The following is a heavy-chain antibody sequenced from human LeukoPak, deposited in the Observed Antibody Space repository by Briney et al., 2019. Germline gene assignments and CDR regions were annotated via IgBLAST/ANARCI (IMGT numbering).Heavy chain of an antibody. CDR1: GFTFSSYW. J-gene: IGHJ4*02. Sequence: GGSLRLSCAASGFTFSSYWMHWVRQAPGKGLVWVSRISDGGSTTTYADSVKGRFTISRDNAKNTLYLQMNSLRAEDTAVYYCAVSYGSGSSDYWGQGTLVTVSS. CDR3: AVSYGSGSSDY. D-gene: IGHD3-10*01. CDR2: ISDGGSTT. V-gene: IGHV3-74*01.